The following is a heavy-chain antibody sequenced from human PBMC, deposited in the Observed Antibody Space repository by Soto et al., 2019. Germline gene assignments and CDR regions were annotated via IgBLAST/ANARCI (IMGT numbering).Heavy chain of an antibody. D-gene: IGHD2-15*01. CDR3: ARRGKNCGSEFDY. J-gene: IGHJ4*02. CDR2: IYYSGST. CDR1: GGSVSPDY. Sequence: SETRSLTCTVSGGSVSPDYWGWVRQPPGKGLEWIGYIYYSGSTNYNPSLKSGVTRSIDTSKNQFSLKLSSVTAADTVVYYCARRGKNCGSEFDYWGQGTLVTVSS. V-gene: IGHV4-59*02.